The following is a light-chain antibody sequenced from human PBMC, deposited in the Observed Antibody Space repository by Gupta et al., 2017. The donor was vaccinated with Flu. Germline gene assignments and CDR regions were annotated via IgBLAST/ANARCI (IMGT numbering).Light chain of an antibody. J-gene: IGLJ2*01. V-gene: IGLV3-19*01. CDR3: NSRDSSGNHLV. CDR2: GKN. CDR1: SLRSYY. Sequence: SSELPQAPAVSVALGQTVRLTCQGDSLRSYYARWYQQKPGQAPVLVIYGKNNRPSGIPDRFSGSSSGNTASLTITGAQAEDEADYYCNSRDSSGNHLVFGGGTKLTVL.